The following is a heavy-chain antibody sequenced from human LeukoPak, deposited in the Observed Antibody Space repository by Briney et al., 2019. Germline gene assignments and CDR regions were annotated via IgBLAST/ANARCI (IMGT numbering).Heavy chain of an antibody. CDR3: AKKGDYGDYGLDY. J-gene: IGHJ4*02. CDR2: IWYDGSNK. Sequence: GGSLRLSCAASGFTFSSYGMHWVRQAPGKGLEWVAVIWYDGSNKYYADSVKGRFTISRDNSKNTLYLQMNSLRAEDTAVYYCAKKGDYGDYGLDYWGQGTLVTVSS. CDR1: GFTFSSYG. D-gene: IGHD4-17*01. V-gene: IGHV3-33*06.